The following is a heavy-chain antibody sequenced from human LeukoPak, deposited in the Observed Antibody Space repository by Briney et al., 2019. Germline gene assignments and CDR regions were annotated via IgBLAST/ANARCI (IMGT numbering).Heavy chain of an antibody. D-gene: IGHD1-14*01. CDR3: ARGPRNDP. J-gene: IGHJ5*02. CDR1: GYPFTTWE. V-gene: IGHV1-8*01. CDR2: VHPNSGNT. Sequence: ASVTVSFKTSGYPFTTWEINWVRQAAGQGLEWMGWVHPNSGNTAYAQKFQGRVTMTRDTSISTAYMELSGLGFDDTAVYFCARGPRNDPWGQGTLVTVSS.